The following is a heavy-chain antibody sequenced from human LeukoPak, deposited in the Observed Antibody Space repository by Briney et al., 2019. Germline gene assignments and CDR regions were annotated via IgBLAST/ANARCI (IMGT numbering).Heavy chain of an antibody. CDR3: ARDYPADH. CDR2: ISSDGSDK. Sequence: PGGSLRLSCAASGFTFSRFPMHWVRQAPGKGLGWVALISSDGSDKKYADSVKGRFTMSRDNSKNTLYLQLHSLRLEDTAVYYCARDYPADHWGQGTLVTVSS. V-gene: IGHV3-30-3*01. CDR1: GFTFSRFP. J-gene: IGHJ4*02.